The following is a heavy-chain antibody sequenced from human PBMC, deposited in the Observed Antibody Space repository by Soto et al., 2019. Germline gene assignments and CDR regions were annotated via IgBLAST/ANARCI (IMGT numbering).Heavy chain of an antibody. CDR2: IIPKLGIT. CDR3: ARVEGTRTTNFYHYMDV. V-gene: IGHV1-69*02. CDR1: VGTFSDYN. J-gene: IGHJ6*03. D-gene: IGHD2-8*01. Sequence: VQLVQSGAEVKRPGSSVKVSCKAPVGTFSDYNIAWVRQARGQGLEWMGRIIPKLGITNYAHKFQDRVRITADKATSTAYMELTSLRYEDTAVYFCARVEGTRTTNFYHYMDVWGEGTSVTAS.